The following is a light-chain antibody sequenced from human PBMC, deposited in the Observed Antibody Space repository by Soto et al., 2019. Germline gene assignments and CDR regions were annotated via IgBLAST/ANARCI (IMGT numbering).Light chain of an antibody. CDR2: DAS. J-gene: IGKJ1*01. CDR1: QSVSSSY. Sequence: IVLTQSPGTLSLSPGERATLSCRASQSVSSSYLAWYQQKPGQAPRLLIYDASNRATGIPARFSGSGSGTDFTLTISSLEPEDFAVYYCQQRSNWPWTFGQGTKVDIK. CDR3: QQRSNWPWT. V-gene: IGKV3-11*01.